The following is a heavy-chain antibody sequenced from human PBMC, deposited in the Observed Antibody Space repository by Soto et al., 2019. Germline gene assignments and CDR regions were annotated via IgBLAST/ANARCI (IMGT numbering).Heavy chain of an antibody. D-gene: IGHD6-19*01. CDR3: AKSVVHQWLVHDAFDI. J-gene: IGHJ3*02. Sequence: SETRSRTCNVSGDSISNSYWSWIRQPPGKGLEWIAYIYYSGTTNYNPSLESRVTISMDTSKNQFSLRLTSVTAADTAVYYCAKSVVHQWLVHDAFDIWGQGTLVTVSS. CDR2: IYYSGTT. CDR1: GDSISNSY. V-gene: IGHV4-59*03.